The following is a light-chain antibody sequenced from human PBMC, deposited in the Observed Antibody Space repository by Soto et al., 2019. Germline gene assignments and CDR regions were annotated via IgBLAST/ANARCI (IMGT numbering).Light chain of an antibody. Sequence: EIVLTQSPATLSLSPGERATLSCRASQSVSIYLAWYQQKPGQAPRLLIYDASNRATGIPARSSGSGSGTDFTLTISSLEPEDFAVYYCQQRNNWPPEITFGQGTRLEIK. CDR3: QQRNNWPPEIT. V-gene: IGKV3-11*01. J-gene: IGKJ5*01. CDR2: DAS. CDR1: QSVSIY.